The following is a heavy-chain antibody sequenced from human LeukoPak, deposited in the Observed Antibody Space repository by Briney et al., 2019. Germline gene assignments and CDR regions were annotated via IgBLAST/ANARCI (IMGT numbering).Heavy chain of an antibody. Sequence: SETLSLTCAVYGGSFSGYYWSWIRQPPGKGLEWIGEINHSGSTNYNPSLKSRVTISVDTSKNQFSLKLSSVTAADTAVYYCSRDRRYYYDSRGYYRRADYWGQGTLVTVSS. CDR3: SRDRRYYYDSRGYYRRADY. CDR2: INHSGST. V-gene: IGHV4-34*01. D-gene: IGHD3-22*01. J-gene: IGHJ4*02. CDR1: GGSFSGYY.